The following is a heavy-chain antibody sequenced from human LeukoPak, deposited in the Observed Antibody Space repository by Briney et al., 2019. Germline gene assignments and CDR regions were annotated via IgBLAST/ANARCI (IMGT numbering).Heavy chain of an antibody. J-gene: IGHJ4*02. CDR1: GFTFSSYG. V-gene: IGHV3-30*02. D-gene: IGHD6-13*01. CDR2: IRYDGSNK. Sequence: GGSLRLCCAASGFTFSSYGMHWVRQAPGKGLEWVAFIRYDGSNKYYADSVKGRFTISRDNSKNTLYLQMNSLRAEDTAVYYCAKGAAAGTVLDYWGQGTLVTVSS. CDR3: AKGAAAGTVLDY.